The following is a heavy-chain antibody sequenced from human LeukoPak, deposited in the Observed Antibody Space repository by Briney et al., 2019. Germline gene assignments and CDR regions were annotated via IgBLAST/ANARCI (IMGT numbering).Heavy chain of an antibody. D-gene: IGHD3-10*01. J-gene: IGHJ4*02. CDR2: IIPILGSA. V-gene: IGHV1-69*05. Sequence: SVKVSCKASGGSFSNYAISWVRQAPGQGLEWMGGIIPILGSATYSQHFQGRVTITMDESTTTAYMELSSLRPGDTAVFYCARGERAIPIYYWGQGTLVTVSS. CDR1: GGSFSNYA. CDR3: ARGERAIPIYY.